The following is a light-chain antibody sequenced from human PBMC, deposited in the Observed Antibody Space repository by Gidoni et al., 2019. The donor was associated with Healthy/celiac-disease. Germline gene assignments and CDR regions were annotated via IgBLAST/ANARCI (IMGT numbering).Light chain of an antibody. J-gene: IGKJ5*01. CDR3: QQRSNWPPIVT. Sequence: EIVLTQSPATLSLSPGERATLSCSASQSVSSYLAWYQQKPGQAPRLLSYDASNRATGIPARFSGSGSGTAVILTISSLEPEDFAVYYCQQRSNWPPIVTFGQGTRLEIK. CDR1: QSVSSY. V-gene: IGKV3-11*01. CDR2: DAS.